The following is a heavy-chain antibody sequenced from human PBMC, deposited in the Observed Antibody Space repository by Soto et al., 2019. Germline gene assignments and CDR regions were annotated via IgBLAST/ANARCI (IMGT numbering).Heavy chain of an antibody. V-gene: IGHV6-1*01. J-gene: IGHJ6*02. CDR2: TYYRSKWYN. CDR3: ARDPHEYSSGWYYYYGMDV. D-gene: IGHD6-19*01. Sequence: SQTLSLTCVISGDSVSSNSAAWNWIRQSPSRGLEWLGRTYYRSKWYNDYAVSVKSRITINPDTSKNQFSLQLNSVTPEDTAVYYCARDPHEYSSGWYYYYGMDVWGQGTTVTVSS. CDR1: GDSVSSNSAA.